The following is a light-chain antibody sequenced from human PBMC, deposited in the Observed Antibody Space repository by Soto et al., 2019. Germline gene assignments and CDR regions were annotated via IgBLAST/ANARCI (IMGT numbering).Light chain of an antibody. J-gene: IGKJ4*01. Sequence: EIVLTQSPATLSLSPGERATLSCRASQSVTRYLAWYQQKPGQAPRLLIYDTSNRATGIPARFSGSGSGTAFTLTISSREPEDFAVYYCQQRSNWRLTFGGGTKVEIK. V-gene: IGKV3-11*01. CDR3: QQRSNWRLT. CDR2: DTS. CDR1: QSVTRY.